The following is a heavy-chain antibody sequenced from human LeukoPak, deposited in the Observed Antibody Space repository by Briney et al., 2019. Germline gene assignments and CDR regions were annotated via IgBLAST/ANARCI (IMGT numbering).Heavy chain of an antibody. V-gene: IGHV3-48*01. Sequence: GGSLRLSCAASGFTFSSYSMNWVRQAPGKGLEWVSYISSSSSTMYYADSVKGRFTISRDNAKNSLYLQVNSLRAEDTAVYYCAKDGSYQLRYPYYFDYWGQGTLVTVSS. CDR3: AKDGSYQLRYPYYFDY. CDR2: ISSSSSTM. D-gene: IGHD2-2*02. J-gene: IGHJ4*02. CDR1: GFTFSSYS.